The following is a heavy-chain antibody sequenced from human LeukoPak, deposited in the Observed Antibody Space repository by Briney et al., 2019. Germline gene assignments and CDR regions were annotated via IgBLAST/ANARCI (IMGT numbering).Heavy chain of an antibody. D-gene: IGHD1-26*01. V-gene: IGHV3-30*03. Sequence: GRSLRLSCAASGFIFSSNGMHWVRQAPGKGLEWVAVISYDGSNKYYADSVKGRFTISRDNSKNTLYLQMNSLRAEDTAVYYCAREIVGATIYFDYWGQGTLVTVSS. CDR2: ISYDGSNK. CDR3: AREIVGATIYFDY. J-gene: IGHJ4*02. CDR1: GFIFSSNG.